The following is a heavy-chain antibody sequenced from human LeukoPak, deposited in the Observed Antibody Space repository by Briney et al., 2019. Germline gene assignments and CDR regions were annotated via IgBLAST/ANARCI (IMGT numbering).Heavy chain of an antibody. V-gene: IGHV1-69*13. D-gene: IGHD5-24*01. CDR2: IIPIFGTA. Sequence: ASVKVSCKASGGTFSSYAISWVRQAPGQGLEWMGGIIPIFGTAIYAQKFQGRVTITADESTSTAYMELSSLRSEDTAVYYCARDGRDGYNYRVPFDYWGQGTLVTVSS. CDR3: ARDGRDGYNYRVPFDY. J-gene: IGHJ4*02. CDR1: GGTFSSYA.